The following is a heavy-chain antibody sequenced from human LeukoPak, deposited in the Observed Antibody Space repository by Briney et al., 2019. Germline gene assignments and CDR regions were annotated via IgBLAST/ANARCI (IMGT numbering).Heavy chain of an antibody. V-gene: IGHV4-59*01. Sequence: SETLSLTCTVSGGSISSYYWSWIRQPPGKGLEWIGYIYYSGSTNYNPSLKSRVTISVDTSKNQFSLKLSSVTAADTAVYYCARDPGGGYSYGSFDYWGQGTLVTVSS. CDR3: ARDPGGGYSYGSFDY. CDR1: GGSISSYY. CDR2: IYYSGST. D-gene: IGHD5-18*01. J-gene: IGHJ4*02.